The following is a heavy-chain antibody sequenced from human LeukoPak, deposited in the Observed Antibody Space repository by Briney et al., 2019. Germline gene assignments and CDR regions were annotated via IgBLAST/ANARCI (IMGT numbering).Heavy chain of an antibody. D-gene: IGHD1-26*01. J-gene: IGHJ4*02. CDR2: INPNSGGT. V-gene: IGHV1-2*02. CDR1: GYTFSGYY. CDR3: ARGGYSGTEKPNDY. Sequence: ASVKVSCKASGYTFSGYYLHWVRQAPGQGLEWMGWINPNSGGTYSVQNFQGRVTMTRDTSITTAYMELSRLRSDDTAVYYCARGGYSGTEKPNDYWGQGTLVTVSS.